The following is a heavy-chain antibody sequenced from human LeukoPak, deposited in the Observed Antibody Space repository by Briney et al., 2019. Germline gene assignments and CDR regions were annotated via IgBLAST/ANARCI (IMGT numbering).Heavy chain of an antibody. D-gene: IGHD6-19*01. CDR3: SRDPAVAGSGPLIGY. Sequence: GESLRLSCAASGFIFSDYSINWVRHAPATGLERLSYSSSSSSTIFYSDPVQNRFTISRDNATNNLYPQMNNLIAADAAVYYSSRDPAVAGSGPLIGYWGQGTLVTVSS. CDR1: GFIFSDYS. J-gene: IGHJ4*02. V-gene: IGHV3-48*01. CDR2: SSSSSSTI.